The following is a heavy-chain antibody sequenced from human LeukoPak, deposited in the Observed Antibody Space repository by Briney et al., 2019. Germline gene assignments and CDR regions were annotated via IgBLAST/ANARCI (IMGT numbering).Heavy chain of an antibody. D-gene: IGHD4-17*01. V-gene: IGHV3-21*01. J-gene: IGHJ4*01. CDR2: ISSSSTYI. Sequence: GGSLRLSCAASGFTLSYYNMNWVSQAPGKGLEWVSSISSSSTYIYYADSVRGRFTISRDNAKNSLYLEMNSLRAEDTAVYYCARDPWTNYGDYVRFDYWAHGTLVTVSS. CDR1: GFTLSYYN. CDR3: ARDPWTNYGDYVRFDY.